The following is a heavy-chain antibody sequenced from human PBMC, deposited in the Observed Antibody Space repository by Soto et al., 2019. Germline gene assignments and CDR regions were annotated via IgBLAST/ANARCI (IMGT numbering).Heavy chain of an antibody. CDR2: IYHSGNT. CDR3: ARALITSNWFDS. J-gene: IGHJ5*01. Sequence: SETLSLTCTVSGDSISNYYWSWIRQAPGKGLEWIGFIYHSGNTNYNPSLKSRVTMSVDTSKSQFSLKLSSVTAADTAVYYCARALITSNWFDSWGQGTLVTVSS. CDR1: GDSISNYY. V-gene: IGHV4-59*08. D-gene: IGHD2-2*01.